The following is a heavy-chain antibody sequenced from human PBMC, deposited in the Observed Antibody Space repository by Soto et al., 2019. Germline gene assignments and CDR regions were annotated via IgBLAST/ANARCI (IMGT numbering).Heavy chain of an antibody. J-gene: IGHJ4*02. CDR1: GYSFTSYW. D-gene: IGHD5-12*01. CDR2: IYPGDSDT. CDR3: ARRPGGAGGYDYVIDY. V-gene: IGHV5-51*01. Sequence: GESLKISCKGSGYSFTSYWIGWVRQMPGKGLEWMGIIYPGDSDTRYSPSFQGQVTISADKSISTAYLQWSSLKASDTAMYYCARRPGGAGGYDYVIDYWGQGTLVTVSS.